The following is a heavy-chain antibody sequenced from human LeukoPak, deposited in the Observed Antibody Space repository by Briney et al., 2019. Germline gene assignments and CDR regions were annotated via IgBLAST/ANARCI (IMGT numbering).Heavy chain of an antibody. D-gene: IGHD1/OR15-1a*01. V-gene: IGHV4-39*06. CDR1: GVSISSSSYY. CDR2: IYSSGST. J-gene: IGHJ4*02. Sequence: PETLSLTCTVSGVSISSSSYYWGWIRQPPGKGLEWIGSIYSSGSTYYNPSLKSRVTISVDTSKNQFTLKLSSVTAADTAVYYCAKEGTYTYGASDFDYWGQGTLVTVSS. CDR3: AKEGTYTYGASDFDY.